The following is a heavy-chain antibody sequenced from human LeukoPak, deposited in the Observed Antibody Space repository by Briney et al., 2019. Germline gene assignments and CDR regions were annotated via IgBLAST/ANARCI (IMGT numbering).Heavy chain of an antibody. D-gene: IGHD1-26*01. CDR2: ISSSGGTI. Sequence: VGSLRLSCAASGFTFSSYEMNWVRQAPGKGLEWVSYISSSGGTIYYAASVKGRFTISRDNAKNTLYLQMNSLRAEDTAVYYCARDIVGATGYWGQGTLVTVSP. V-gene: IGHV3-48*03. J-gene: IGHJ4*02. CDR3: ARDIVGATGY. CDR1: GFTFSSYE.